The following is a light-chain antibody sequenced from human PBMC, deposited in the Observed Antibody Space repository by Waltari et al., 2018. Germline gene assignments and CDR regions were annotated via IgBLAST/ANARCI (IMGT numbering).Light chain of an antibody. CDR3: QQSYSTSVT. Sequence: DIQLTQTPSSLSASIGDRVTITCRASLSISIYLNWYQQKPGKAPKVLIYAASNLQRGVPSRFSGSGSVTDFTLTISSLQPEDFATYYCQQSYSTSVTFGGGTRVEI. CDR2: AAS. V-gene: IGKV1-39*01. CDR1: LSISIY. J-gene: IGKJ4*01.